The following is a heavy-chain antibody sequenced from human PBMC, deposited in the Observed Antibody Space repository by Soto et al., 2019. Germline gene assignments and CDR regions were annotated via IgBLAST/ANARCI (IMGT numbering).Heavy chain of an antibody. J-gene: IGHJ4*02. CDR1: GGTFSSYA. Sequence: QVQLVQSGAEVKKPGSSVKVSCKSSGGTFSSYAISWVRQAPGQGLEWMGGIIPIFGTANYAQKFHGRVTLTADESTSTAYVELSSLSSEDTAVYYCAGGRPRVTSPLGYWGQGTLVTVSS. D-gene: IGHD2-21*02. CDR2: IIPIFGTA. V-gene: IGHV1-69*01. CDR3: AGGRPRVTSPLGY.